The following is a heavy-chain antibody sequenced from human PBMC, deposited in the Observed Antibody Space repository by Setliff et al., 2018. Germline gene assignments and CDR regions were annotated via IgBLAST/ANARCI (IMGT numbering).Heavy chain of an antibody. V-gene: IGHV4-39*01. CDR1: GGSLRSDTYS. CDR2: ISYSERT. D-gene: IGHD1-1*01. Sequence: PSETLSLTCTVSGGSLRSDTYSWGWIRQPPGKGLEWIGSISYSERTYNNPSLKSRVTLSVDTSKNKFSLKLSSVTAADTALYFCARTGTYRYFDYWGQGALVTVSS. CDR3: ARTGTYRYFDY. J-gene: IGHJ4*02.